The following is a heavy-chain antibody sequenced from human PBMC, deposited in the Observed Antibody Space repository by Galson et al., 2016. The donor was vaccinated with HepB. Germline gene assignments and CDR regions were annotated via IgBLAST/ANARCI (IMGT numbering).Heavy chain of an antibody. CDR3: AKHAEPYYYYAMDV. J-gene: IGHJ6*02. CDR1: GFSFDDYA. CDR2: ITGRGDSA. D-gene: IGHD1-14*01. Sequence: SLRLSCAASGFSFDDYAMSWVRQAPGKGLEWVSTITGRGDSAYYADSVKGRFTISRDNSQNTLFLQMNSLRAEDTAIYYCAKHAEPYYYYAMDVWGQGTTVTVSS. V-gene: IGHV3-23*01.